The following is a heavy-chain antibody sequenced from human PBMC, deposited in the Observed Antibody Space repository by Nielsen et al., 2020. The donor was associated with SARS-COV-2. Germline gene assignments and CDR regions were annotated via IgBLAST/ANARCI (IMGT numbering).Heavy chain of an antibody. Sequence: GESLKISCKGSGYSFTSYWIGWVRQMPGKGLEWMGIIYPGDSDTRYSPSFQGQVTISADKSISTAYLQWSSLKASDTAMYYCARHLAAAGPGYYYGMDVWGQGTTFTVSS. CDR3: ARHLAAAGPGYYYGMDV. D-gene: IGHD6-13*01. CDR2: IYPGDSDT. V-gene: IGHV5-51*01. J-gene: IGHJ6*02. CDR1: GYSFTSYW.